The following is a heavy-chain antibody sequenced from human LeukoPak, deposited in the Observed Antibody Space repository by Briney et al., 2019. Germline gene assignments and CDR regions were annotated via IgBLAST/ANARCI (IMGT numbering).Heavy chain of an antibody. D-gene: IGHD3-3*01. Sequence: GASVKVSCKASGYTFTSYGISWVRQTPGQGLEWMGWISAYNGNTNYAQKLQGRVTMTTDTSTSTAYMELRSLRSDDTAVYYCARVFGVVIRNYMDVWGKGTTVTVSS. CDR3: ARVFGVVIRNYMDV. CDR1: GYTFTSYG. J-gene: IGHJ6*03. CDR2: ISAYNGNT. V-gene: IGHV1-18*01.